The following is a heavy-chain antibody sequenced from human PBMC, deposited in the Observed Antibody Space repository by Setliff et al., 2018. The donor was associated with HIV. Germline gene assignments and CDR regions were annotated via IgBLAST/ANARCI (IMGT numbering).Heavy chain of an antibody. CDR3: ARGGPNYFYDSRGYELAYFYY. CDR2: ISPYNDNT. Sequence: ASVKVSCKASGYTFSSYGISWVRQAPGQGLEWLGWISPYNDNTNYAQNIQGRVTMTTDTSTSTAYMELRGLRSDDTAIYYCARGGPNYFYDSRGYELAYFYYWGQGTLVTVSS. J-gene: IGHJ1*01. D-gene: IGHD3-22*01. V-gene: IGHV1-18*01. CDR1: GYTFSSYG.